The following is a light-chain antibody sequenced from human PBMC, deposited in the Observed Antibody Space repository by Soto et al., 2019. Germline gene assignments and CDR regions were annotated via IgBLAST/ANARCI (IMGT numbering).Light chain of an antibody. CDR3: SSYTSVSTVV. CDR2: NVS. Sequence: QSALTQPASVSGSPGQSITISCTGTSSDVGGYDYVSWYQQHPGKAPKLVIYNVSNRPSGISNRFSGSKSGNTASLTISGLQAEDEADYYCSSYTSVSTVVFGGGTKLTV. CDR1: SSDVGGYDY. V-gene: IGLV2-14*03. J-gene: IGLJ2*01.